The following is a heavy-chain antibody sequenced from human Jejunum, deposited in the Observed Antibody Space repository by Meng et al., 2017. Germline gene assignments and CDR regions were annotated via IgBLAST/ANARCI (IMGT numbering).Heavy chain of an antibody. CDR2: VYYSATT. CDR3: ASHFYDASTW. CDR1: GGSVTSSDFY. J-gene: IGHJ4*03. V-gene: IGHV4-39*07. Sequence: SETLSLTCTVSGGSVTSSDFYWGWIRQPPGKGLVWIGNVYYSATTYYNPSLNSRVTISADTSKNHFSLKLRSVTAADTAVYYCASHFYDASTWWGQGTMVTVSS. D-gene: IGHD3-22*01.